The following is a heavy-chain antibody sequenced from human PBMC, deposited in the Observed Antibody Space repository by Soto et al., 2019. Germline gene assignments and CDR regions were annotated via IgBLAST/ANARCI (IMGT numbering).Heavy chain of an antibody. Sequence: GSLRLSCAASGFTFSSYAMSWVRQAPGKGLEWVSAISGSGGSTYYADSVKGRFTISRDNSKNTLYLQMNSLRAEDTAVYYCAKVVVPAAKYYYYGMDVWGQGTTVTVSS. J-gene: IGHJ6*02. V-gene: IGHV3-23*01. CDR1: GFTFSSYA. D-gene: IGHD2-2*01. CDR2: ISGSGGST. CDR3: AKVVVPAAKYYYYGMDV.